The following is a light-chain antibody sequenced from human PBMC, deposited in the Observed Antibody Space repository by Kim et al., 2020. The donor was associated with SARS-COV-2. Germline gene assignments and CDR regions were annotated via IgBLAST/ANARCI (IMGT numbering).Light chain of an antibody. Sequence: PGARATLSCGATRSVSSSYLAWYQQKPGQAPRLLIYGASSRATGIPDRFSRSGSGTAFTLTISRLEPEDFAVYYCQHYGSSPTWTFGQGTKVEIK. CDR1: RSVSSSY. J-gene: IGKJ1*01. CDR2: GAS. V-gene: IGKV3-20*01. CDR3: QHYGSSPTWT.